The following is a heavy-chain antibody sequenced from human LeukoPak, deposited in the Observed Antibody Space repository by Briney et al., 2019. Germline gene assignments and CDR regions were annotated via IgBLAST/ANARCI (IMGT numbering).Heavy chain of an antibody. CDR1: GYTFTNYY. CDR3: ARGGPLQYLPYYYYYMDV. CDR2: INPSGGST. V-gene: IGHV1-46*01. J-gene: IGHJ6*03. Sequence: GASVKVSCKASGYTFTNYYIHWVRQAPGQGLEWMGIINPSGGSTSYAQKFQGRVTMTRDTSTSTVYMELSSLRSEDTAVYSCARGGPLQYLPYYYYYMDVWGKGTTVTISS. D-gene: IGHD3-9*01.